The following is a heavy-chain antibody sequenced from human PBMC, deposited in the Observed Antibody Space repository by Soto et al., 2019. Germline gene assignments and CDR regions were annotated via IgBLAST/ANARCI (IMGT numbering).Heavy chain of an antibody. D-gene: IGHD5-18*01. CDR3: AKDIASPIYSYGGPWFDP. CDR2: ISWNSGSI. J-gene: IGHJ5*02. CDR1: GFTFSSYG. Sequence: GGSLRLSCAASGFTFSSYGMHWVRQAPGKGLEWVSGISWNSGSIGYADSVKGRFTISRDNAKNSLYLQMNSLGAEDTALYYCAKDIASPIYSYGGPWFDPWGQGTLVTVSS. V-gene: IGHV3-9*01.